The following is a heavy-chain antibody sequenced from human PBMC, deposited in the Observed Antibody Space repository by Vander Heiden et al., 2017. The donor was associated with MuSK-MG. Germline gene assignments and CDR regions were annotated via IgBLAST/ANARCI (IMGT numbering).Heavy chain of an antibody. CDR3: ARVIPRITRVSMGDAFDI. Sequence: QVQLVQSGAEVKKPGASVKVSCKASGYTFTSYGISWVRQAPGQGLEWMGWISAYNGNTNYAQKLQGRVTMTTDTSTSTAYMELRSLRSEETAVYYCARVIPRITRVSMGDAFDIWGQGTMVTVSS. CDR1: GYTFTSYG. J-gene: IGHJ3*02. V-gene: IGHV1-18*04. CDR2: ISAYNGNT. D-gene: IGHD3-3*01.